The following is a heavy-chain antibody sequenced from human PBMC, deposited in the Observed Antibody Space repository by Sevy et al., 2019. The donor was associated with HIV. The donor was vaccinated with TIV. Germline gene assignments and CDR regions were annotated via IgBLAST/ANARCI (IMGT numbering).Heavy chain of an antibody. CDR3: AKDRATIVGDSFDI. J-gene: IGHJ3*02. V-gene: IGHV3-23*01. D-gene: IGHD1-26*01. Sequence: GGSLRLSCAASGFTFSTYAMSWVRQAPGKGLEWVSAISGGDSSTYYADSVKGRFTISRDNSKNTLYLQVNSLRAEDTAVYYCAKDRATIVGDSFDIWGQGTMVTVSS. CDR2: ISGGDSST. CDR1: GFTFSTYA.